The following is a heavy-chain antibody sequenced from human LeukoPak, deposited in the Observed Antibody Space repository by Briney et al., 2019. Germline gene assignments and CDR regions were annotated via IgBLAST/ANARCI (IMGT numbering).Heavy chain of an antibody. Sequence: GGSLRLSCAASGFTFSSYAMSWVRQDLGKGLERVSAISSSGGSTYYADSVKGRFTISRDNSKNTLYLQMNSLRAEDTAVYYCAKTDVDYDILTVSYFDYWGQGTLVTVSS. CDR1: GFTFSSYA. V-gene: IGHV3-23*01. CDR2: ISSSGGST. D-gene: IGHD3-9*01. CDR3: AKTDVDYDILTVSYFDY. J-gene: IGHJ4*02.